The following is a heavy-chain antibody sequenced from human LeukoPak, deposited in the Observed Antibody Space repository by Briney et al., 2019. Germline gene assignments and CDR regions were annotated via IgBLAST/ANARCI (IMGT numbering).Heavy chain of an antibody. Sequence: PGGSLRLSCAASGLTFSTHAMIWVWVRQAPGKGLEWVSALNGATGVTYYADSVKGRFALSRDSSDSTLYLQMNSLRAEDTAVYYCAKDRALYCSGGSCYSEWFDPWGQGTLVTVSS. CDR1: GLTFSTHA. CDR2: LNGATGVT. V-gene: IGHV3-23*01. CDR3: AKDRALYCSGGSCYSEWFDP. D-gene: IGHD2-15*01. J-gene: IGHJ5*02.